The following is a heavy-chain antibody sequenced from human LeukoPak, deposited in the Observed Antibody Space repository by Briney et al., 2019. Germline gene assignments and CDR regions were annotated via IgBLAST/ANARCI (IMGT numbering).Heavy chain of an antibody. CDR3: ARDSAFCSSTSCYADY. Sequence: GASVTVSCKASGYTFTSYGISWVRQAPGQGLEWMGWISGYNGYTHYAHNLQGRVTMTTDTSTSTAYMELRSLRSDDTAVYYCARDSAFCSSTSCYADYWGQGTLVTVSS. V-gene: IGHV1-18*01. D-gene: IGHD2-2*01. J-gene: IGHJ4*02. CDR1: GYTFTSYG. CDR2: ISGYNGYT.